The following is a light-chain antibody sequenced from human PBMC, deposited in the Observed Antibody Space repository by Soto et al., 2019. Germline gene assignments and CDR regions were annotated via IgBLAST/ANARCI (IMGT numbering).Light chain of an antibody. Sequence: VLTQSPGTLSLSPGESATLSCRASQSVSSSYLAWYQQKPGQAPRLLIYGESSRATGITDRLSGSGSGTDLTLTISRLEPEDFAVYYCQKFSSYPLTFGGGTKVDIK. V-gene: IGKV3-20*01. CDR1: QSVSSSY. J-gene: IGKJ4*01. CDR2: GES. CDR3: QKFSSYPLT.